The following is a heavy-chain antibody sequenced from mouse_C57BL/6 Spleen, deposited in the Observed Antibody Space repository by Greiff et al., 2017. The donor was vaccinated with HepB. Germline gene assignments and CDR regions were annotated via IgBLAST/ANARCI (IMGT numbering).Heavy chain of an antibody. CDR3: ARESKNAMDY. J-gene: IGHJ4*01. CDR1: GFTFSDYY. V-gene: IGHV5-16*01. CDR2: INYDGSST. D-gene: IGHD2-5*01. Sequence: EVNLVESEGGLVQPGSSMKLSCTASGFTFSDYYMAWVRQVPEKGLEWVANINYDGSSTYYLDSLKSRFIISRDNAKNILYLQMSSLKSEDTATYYCARESKNAMDYWGQGTSVTVSS.